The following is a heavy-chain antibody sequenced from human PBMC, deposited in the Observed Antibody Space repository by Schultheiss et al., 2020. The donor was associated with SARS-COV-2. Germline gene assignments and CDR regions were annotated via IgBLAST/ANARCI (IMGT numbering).Heavy chain of an antibody. Sequence: GGSLRLSCAASGFTFSSYSMNWVRQAPGKGLEWVSSISSSSSYIYYADSVKGRFTISRDNAKNSLYLQMNSLRAEDTAVYYCARGGYSGYYYYYMDVWGKGTTVTVSS. CDR3: ARGGYSGYYYYYMDV. D-gene: IGHD5-12*01. V-gene: IGHV3-21*01. CDR2: ISSSSSYI. CDR1: GFTFSSYS. J-gene: IGHJ6*03.